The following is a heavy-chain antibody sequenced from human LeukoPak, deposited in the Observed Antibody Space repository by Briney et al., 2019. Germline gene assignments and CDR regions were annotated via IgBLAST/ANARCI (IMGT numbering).Heavy chain of an antibody. CDR3: ARDWALLAVAGRKNYFDY. CDR2: IIPIFGTA. Sequence: GASVKVSCKASGCTFSSYAISWVRQPPAQGLEWMGGIIPIFGTANYAQKFQGRVTTTTDESTSTAYMELSSLRSEDTAVYYCARDWALLAVAGRKNYFDYWGQRTLVTVSS. J-gene: IGHJ4*02. CDR1: GCTFSSYA. D-gene: IGHD6-19*01. V-gene: IGHV1-69*05.